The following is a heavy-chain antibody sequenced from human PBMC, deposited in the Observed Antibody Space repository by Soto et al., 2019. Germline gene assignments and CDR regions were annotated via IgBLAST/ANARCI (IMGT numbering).Heavy chain of an antibody. D-gene: IGHD2-2*01. CDR2: ISGSGGST. V-gene: IGHV3-23*01. Sequence: GGSLRLSCAASGFTFSSYAMSWVRQAPGKGLEWVSAISGSGGSTYYADSVKGRFTISRDNSKNTLYLQMNSLRAEDTAVYYCAKVGYCSSTSCPYYFDYWGQGTLVTVLL. CDR1: GFTFSSYA. CDR3: AKVGYCSSTSCPYYFDY. J-gene: IGHJ4*02.